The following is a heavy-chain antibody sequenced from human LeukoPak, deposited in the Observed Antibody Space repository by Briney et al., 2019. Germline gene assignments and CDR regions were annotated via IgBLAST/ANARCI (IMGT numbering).Heavy chain of an antibody. V-gene: IGHV4-31*03. CDR2: IYYSGST. CDR1: GGSISSGGYY. J-gene: IGHJ5*02. Sequence: PSETLSLTCTVSGGSISSGGYYWSWIRQHPGKGLEWIGYIYYSGSTYYNPSLKSRVTISVDTSKNQFSLKLSSVTAADTAVYYCARAAYTLLWFGELVGWFDPWGQGTLVTVSS. CDR3: ARAAYTLLWFGELVGWFDP. D-gene: IGHD3-10*01.